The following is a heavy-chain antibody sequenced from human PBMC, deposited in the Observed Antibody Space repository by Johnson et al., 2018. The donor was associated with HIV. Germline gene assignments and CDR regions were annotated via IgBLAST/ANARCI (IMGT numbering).Heavy chain of an antibody. Sequence: VQLVESGGGLVQPGRSLRLSCAASGFTFDDYAMHWDRQAPGKGLERVSGISWDSGSIGYADSGKGRFTISRDNAKHSLYLQVNSLRAEDTALYYCATDMGLDGIAVAGNEAFDIWGQGTMVTVSS. CDR3: ATDMGLDGIAVAGNEAFDI. J-gene: IGHJ3*02. CDR2: ISWDSGSI. D-gene: IGHD6-19*01. CDR1: GFTFDDYA. V-gene: IGHV3-9*01.